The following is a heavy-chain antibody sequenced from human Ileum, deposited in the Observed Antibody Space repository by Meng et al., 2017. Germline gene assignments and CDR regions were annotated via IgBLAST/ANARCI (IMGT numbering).Heavy chain of an antibody. D-gene: IGHD1-26*01. V-gene: IGHV7-4-1*02. CDR2: INTNTGNP. CDR3: ATSGGGFDY. Sequence: QVQLVKSGSELKKPGASVKVSCKASRYTFTNYDINWVRQVPGQGLEWMGWINTNTGNPTYAQGFTGRFVFSLDTSVNTAHLQISTLTAEDTAVYYCATSGGGFDYWGQGALVTVSS. CDR1: RYTFTNYD. J-gene: IGHJ4*02.